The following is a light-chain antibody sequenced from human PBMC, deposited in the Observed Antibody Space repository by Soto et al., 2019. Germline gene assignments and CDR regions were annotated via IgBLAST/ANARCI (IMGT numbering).Light chain of an antibody. CDR3: QQSYSIPVT. Sequence: DIQMTQSPSFLSASVGDRVAIPCRASQTISTFLNWYQCKPGKAPKLLITDTSTLRSGVPSRFSGSGSGTDFTLTITSMQPEDFAIYYCQQSYSIPVTFGGGTTVEVK. V-gene: IGKV1-39*01. CDR2: DTS. J-gene: IGKJ4*01. CDR1: QTISTF.